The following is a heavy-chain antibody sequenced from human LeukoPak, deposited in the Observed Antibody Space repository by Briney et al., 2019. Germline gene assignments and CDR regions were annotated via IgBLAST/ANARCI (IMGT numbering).Heavy chain of an antibody. CDR2: IYYSGST. Sequence: XSETLSLTCTVSGGSISSYYWSWVRQPPGRGLEWIGYIYYSGSTNYNPSLKSRVTISVDTSKNQFSLKLSSVTAADTAVYYCARLPGYSYGRKAEYFQHWGQGTLVTVSS. CDR3: ARLPGYSYGRKAEYFQH. D-gene: IGHD5-18*01. V-gene: IGHV4-59*12. J-gene: IGHJ1*01. CDR1: GGSISSYY.